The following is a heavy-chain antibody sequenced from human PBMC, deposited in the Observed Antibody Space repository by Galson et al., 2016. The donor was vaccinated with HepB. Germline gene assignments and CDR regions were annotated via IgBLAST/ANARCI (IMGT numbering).Heavy chain of an antibody. D-gene: IGHD4-17*01. V-gene: IGHV3-20*04. CDR2: INWNGGST. Sequence: SLRLSCAASGFTFDDHGLSWVRQAPGKGLEWVSGINWNGGSTGYADSVKGRFTISRDNAKNSLYLQMNSLRAEDTALYYCARGMSHDYGVSADYWGQGTLVTVSS. CDR3: ARGMSHDYGVSADY. CDR1: GFTFDDHG. J-gene: IGHJ4*02.